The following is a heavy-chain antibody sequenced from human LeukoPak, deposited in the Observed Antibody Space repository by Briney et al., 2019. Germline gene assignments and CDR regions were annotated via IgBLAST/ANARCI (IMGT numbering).Heavy chain of an antibody. Sequence: PSETLSLTCTVSGGSISSGGYYWSWIRQPPGKGLECIGYIYHSGSTYYNPSLKSRVTISVDRSKNQFSLKLSSVTAADTAVYYCASGVAAAGRVPIYFDYWGQGTLVTVSS. J-gene: IGHJ4*02. CDR1: GGSISSGGYY. CDR3: ASGVAAAGRVPIYFDY. CDR2: IYHSGST. D-gene: IGHD6-13*01. V-gene: IGHV4-30-2*01.